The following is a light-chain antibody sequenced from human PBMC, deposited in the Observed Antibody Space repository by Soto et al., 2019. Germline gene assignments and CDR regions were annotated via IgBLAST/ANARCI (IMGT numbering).Light chain of an antibody. CDR1: QSVSSH. CDR3: QQVGDLPS. J-gene: IGKJ1*01. CDR2: DSS. V-gene: IGKV3-15*01. Sequence: EIRMTQSPAILSVSPGESATLSCRASQSVSSHVVWYQQKPGQAPRLLISDSSTTGFPARFSGSGSGTEFTLTISSLQSDDSAIYYCQQVGDLPSFGLVTKLEI.